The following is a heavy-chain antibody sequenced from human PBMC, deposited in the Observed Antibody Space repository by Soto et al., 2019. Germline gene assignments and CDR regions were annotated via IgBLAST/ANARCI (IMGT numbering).Heavy chain of an antibody. J-gene: IGHJ6*02. CDR2: ISGSGGST. CDR1: GFTFSSYA. Sequence: GGSLRLSCAASGFTFSSYAMSWVRQAPGKGLEWVSAISGSGGSTYYADSVRGRFTISRDNSKNTLYLQMKSLRAEDTAVYYCARDPPATRHGMDVWGQGTTVTVSS. CDR3: ARDPPATRHGMDV. V-gene: IGHV3-23*01.